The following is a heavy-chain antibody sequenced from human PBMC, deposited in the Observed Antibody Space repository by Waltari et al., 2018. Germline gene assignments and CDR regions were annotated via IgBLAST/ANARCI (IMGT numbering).Heavy chain of an antibody. D-gene: IGHD6-19*01. Sequence: QLQLQESGPGLVKPSETLSLTCTVSGGSISSSSYYWGWIRQPPGKGQEWIGSIYYSGSTYYNPSLKSRVTISVDKSKNQFSLKLSSVTAADTAVYYCARGSGWYDYWGQGTLVTVSS. CDR1: GGSISSSSYY. CDR3: ARGSGWYDY. CDR2: IYYSGST. V-gene: IGHV4-39*07. J-gene: IGHJ4*02.